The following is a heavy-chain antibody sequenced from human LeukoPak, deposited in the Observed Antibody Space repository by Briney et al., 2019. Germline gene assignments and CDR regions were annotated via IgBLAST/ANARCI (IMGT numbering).Heavy chain of an antibody. Sequence: SEPLSLTCTDSGYSISCGYYWGCHRQPPGKGLVGIGSICHSGSTYYNPSLKSRVTISVDTSKNQFSLKLSSVTAADTAVYYCARVGLTMVRGVGGVDYWGQGTLVTVSS. CDR1: GYSISCGYY. D-gene: IGHD3-10*01. V-gene: IGHV4-38-2*02. CDR2: ICHSGST. CDR3: ARVGLTMVRGVGGVDY. J-gene: IGHJ4*02.